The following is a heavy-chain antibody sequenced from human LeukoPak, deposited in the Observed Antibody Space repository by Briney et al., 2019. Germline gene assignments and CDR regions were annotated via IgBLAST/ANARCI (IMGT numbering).Heavy chain of an antibody. CDR3: AKDHGTAVAGFYY. CDR2: ITGTGGSK. CDR1: GFSLSTYG. D-gene: IGHD6-19*01. J-gene: IGHJ4*02. V-gene: IGHV3-23*01. Sequence: GGSLRLSCAASGFSLSTYGVSWVRQPPGKGLEWVSGITGTGGSKYYADSGKGRLTVSRETYKNTLYLQMNSLRAEDTAIYYCAKDHGTAVAGFYYWGQGTLVTVSS.